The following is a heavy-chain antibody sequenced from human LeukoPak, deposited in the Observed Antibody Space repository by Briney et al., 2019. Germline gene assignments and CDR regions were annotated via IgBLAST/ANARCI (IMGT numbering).Heavy chain of an antibody. Sequence: PSETLSLTCTVSGGSITSYYWSWIRQPPGKGLEWIGYIYYSGSTNYNPSLKSRVTISVDTSKNQFSLKLSSVTAPDTAVYYCARGGVNYKIAGPWGQGALVTVSS. V-gene: IGHV4-59*01. CDR3: ARGGVNYKIAGP. J-gene: IGHJ5*02. CDR1: GGSITSYY. D-gene: IGHD3-10*01. CDR2: IYYSGST.